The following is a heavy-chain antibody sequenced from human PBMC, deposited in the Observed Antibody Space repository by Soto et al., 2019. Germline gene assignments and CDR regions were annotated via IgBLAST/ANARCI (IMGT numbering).Heavy chain of an antibody. J-gene: IGHJ4*02. V-gene: IGHV1-18*04. Sequence: ASVKGSCKASGYTFTIYGISLVRQAPGQGLEWMGWISAYNVNTNYAQKLQGRVTMTTDTSTSTAYMELRSLRSDDTAVYYCARGGAYNWNYYFDYWGQGTLVTVSS. CDR2: ISAYNVNT. CDR3: ARGGAYNWNYYFDY. CDR1: GYTFTIYG. D-gene: IGHD1-7*01.